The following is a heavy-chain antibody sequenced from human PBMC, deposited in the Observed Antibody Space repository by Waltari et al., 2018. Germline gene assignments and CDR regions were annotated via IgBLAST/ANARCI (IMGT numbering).Heavy chain of an antibody. CDR3: ARQSLEYSSSSSTGYYYMDV. D-gene: IGHD6-6*01. CDR1: GYSFTSYW. Sequence: EVQLVQSGAEVKKPGESLPLSCKGSGYSFTSYWIGWVRQMPGNGLGWMGIIYPGDSDTRYSPSFQGQVTISADKSISTAYLQWSSLKASDTAMYYCARQSLEYSSSSSTGYYYMDVWGKGTTVTVSS. CDR2: IYPGDSDT. J-gene: IGHJ6*03. V-gene: IGHV5-51*01.